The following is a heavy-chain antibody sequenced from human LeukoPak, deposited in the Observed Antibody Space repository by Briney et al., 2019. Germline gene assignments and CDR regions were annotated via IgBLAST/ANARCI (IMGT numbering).Heavy chain of an antibody. Sequence: ASVKVSCKASGYTFTGYYMHWVRQAPGQGLEWMGWINPNSVGTNYAQKFQGRVTMTRDTSISTAYMELSRLRSDDTAVYYCARDSLYYDFWSGYLGSGYYYYGMDVWGQGTTVTVSS. V-gene: IGHV1-2*02. CDR2: INPNSVGT. J-gene: IGHJ6*02. CDR1: GYTFTGYY. D-gene: IGHD3-3*01. CDR3: ARDSLYYDFWSGYLGSGYYYYGMDV.